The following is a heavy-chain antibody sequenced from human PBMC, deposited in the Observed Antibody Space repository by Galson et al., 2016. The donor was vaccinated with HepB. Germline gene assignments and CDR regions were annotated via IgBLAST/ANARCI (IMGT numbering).Heavy chain of an antibody. CDR3: ARGSGDYDFWSGHYQGVAYYYNPLDV. J-gene: IGHJ6*02. V-gene: IGHV3-48*03. Sequence: SLRLSCAASGITFRTYDMNWVRQAPGKGLEWVSYISSSGATIYYADSVKGRFTISRDNSKNTLYLQMNSLRAEDTAVYYCARGSGDYDFWSGHYQGVAYYYNPLDVWGQGTTVTVSS. D-gene: IGHD3-3*01. CDR1: GITFRTYD. CDR2: ISSSGATI.